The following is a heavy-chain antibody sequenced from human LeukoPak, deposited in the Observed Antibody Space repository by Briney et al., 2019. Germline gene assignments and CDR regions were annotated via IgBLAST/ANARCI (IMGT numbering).Heavy chain of an antibody. J-gene: IGHJ6*03. CDR2: MNPNSGNT. CDR3: ARGPSHDSSGYYYYYYMDV. Sequence: ASVKVSCKASGYTFTSYDINWVRQATGQGLEWMGWMNPNSGNTVYAQKFQGRVTITRNTSTSTAYIELSSLRSDDTAVYYCARGPSHDSSGYYYYYYMDVWGKGTTVTVSS. D-gene: IGHD3-22*01. CDR1: GYTFTSYD. V-gene: IGHV1-8*03.